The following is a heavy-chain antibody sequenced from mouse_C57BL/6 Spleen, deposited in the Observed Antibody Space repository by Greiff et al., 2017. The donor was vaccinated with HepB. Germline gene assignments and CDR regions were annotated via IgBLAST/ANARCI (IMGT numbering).Heavy chain of an antibody. CDR3: ARGTTVVACPYAMGY. D-gene: IGHD1-1*01. V-gene: IGHV1-64*01. CDR1: GYTFTSYW. J-gene: IGHJ4*01. Sequence: QVQLQQPAAELVKLGASVKSSCKASGYTFTSYWMHWVKQRPGQGLAWIGMIHPNSGSTNYNEKFKSKATLTVDKSSSAAYMQLSRLTSEGSAVYYCARGTTVVACPYAMGYWGQGTSVTVSS. CDR2: IHPNSGST.